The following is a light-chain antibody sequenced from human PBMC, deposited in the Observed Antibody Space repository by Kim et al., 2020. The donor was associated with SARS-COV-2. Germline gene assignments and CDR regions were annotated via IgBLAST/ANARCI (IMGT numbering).Light chain of an antibody. J-gene: IGLJ2*01. CDR1: SSDVGAFGF. CDR3: SSYTTSSTVV. Sequence: QSALTQPASVSGSPGQSITISCTGTSSDVGAFGFVSWYQQHPGKAHELIIYDVFNRPSGVSNRFSGSKSGNTASLTISGLQAEDEADYYCSSYTTSSTVVFGGGTKVTVL. CDR2: DVF. V-gene: IGLV2-14*03.